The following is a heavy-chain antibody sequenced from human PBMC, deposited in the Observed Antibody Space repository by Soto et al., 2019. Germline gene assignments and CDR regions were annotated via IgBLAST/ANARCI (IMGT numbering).Heavy chain of an antibody. Sequence: GGSLRLSCAASGFTFSSYGMHWVRQAPGKGLEWVAVIWYDGSNKYYADSVKGRFTISRDNSKNTLYLQMNSLRAEDTAVYYCARGGPEWSYIDYWGQGTLVTVSS. CDR1: GFTFSSYG. D-gene: IGHD3-3*01. V-gene: IGHV3-33*01. J-gene: IGHJ4*02. CDR2: IWYDGSNK. CDR3: ARGGPEWSYIDY.